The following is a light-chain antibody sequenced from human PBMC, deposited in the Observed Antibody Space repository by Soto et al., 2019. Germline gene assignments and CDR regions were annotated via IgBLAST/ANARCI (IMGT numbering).Light chain of an antibody. Sequence: DIQMTQSPSTLSASVGDRVTLTCRASQSISSWLSCYQQEPGKAPKLLIYDASSLESGVPSRFSGSGSGTEFTLTISSLQPEEFATYYCKQLNSYPRTVGQGIKVDIK. CDR1: QSISSW. J-gene: IGKJ1*01. CDR3: KQLNSYPRT. V-gene: IGKV1-5*01. CDR2: DAS.